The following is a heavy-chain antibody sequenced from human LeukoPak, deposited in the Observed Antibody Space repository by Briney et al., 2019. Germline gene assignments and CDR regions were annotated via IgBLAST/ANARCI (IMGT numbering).Heavy chain of an antibody. CDR1: GFTFSSYG. CDR2: IKPDGSEK. D-gene: IGHD3-10*01. Sequence: GGTLRLSCAASGFTFSSYGMSWVRQAPGKGLEWVANIKPDGSEKYYVDSVKGRFTISRDNAKNSLYLQMNSLRAEDTAVYYCARVYYYTSGSRWGDYFDYWGQGTLVTVSS. CDR3: ARVYYYTSGSRWGDYFDY. V-gene: IGHV3-7*01. J-gene: IGHJ4*02.